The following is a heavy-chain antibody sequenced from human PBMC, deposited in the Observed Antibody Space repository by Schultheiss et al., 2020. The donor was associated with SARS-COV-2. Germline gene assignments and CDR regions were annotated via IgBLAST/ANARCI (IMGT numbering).Heavy chain of an antibody. CDR2: ISYDGSNK. V-gene: IGHV3-30*18. D-gene: IGHD2-15*01. CDR1: GFTFSSYG. CDR3: VKSTSGGSSRLYYFDY. J-gene: IGHJ4*02. Sequence: GGSLRLSCAASGFTFSSYGMHWVRQAPGKGLEWVAVISYDGSNKYYADSVEGRFTISRDNSKNTLYLQMNSLRAEDTAVYYCVKSTSGGSSRLYYFDYWGQGTLVTVSS.